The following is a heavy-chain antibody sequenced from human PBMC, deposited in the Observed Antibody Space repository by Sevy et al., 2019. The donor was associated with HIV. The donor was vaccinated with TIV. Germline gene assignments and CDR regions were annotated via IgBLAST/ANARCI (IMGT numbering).Heavy chain of an antibody. CDR3: ARVGQEDSSGNEAFDI. D-gene: IGHD3-22*01. V-gene: IGHV4-4*07. Sequence: SETLSLTCTVSGGSISSYYWSWIRQPAGKGLEWIGRIYTSGSTNYNPSLKSRVTMSVDTSKNQFSLKLSSVTAADTAAYYCARVGQEDSSGNEAFDIWGQGTMVTVSS. CDR1: GGSISSYY. CDR2: IYTSGST. J-gene: IGHJ3*02.